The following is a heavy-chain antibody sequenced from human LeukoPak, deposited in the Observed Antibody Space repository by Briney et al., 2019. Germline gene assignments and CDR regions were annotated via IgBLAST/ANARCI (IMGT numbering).Heavy chain of an antibody. D-gene: IGHD1-26*01. CDR3: ARGRGVGATALDY. CDR1: GFTFSSYA. V-gene: IGHV3-30*04. Sequence: GRSLRLSCAASGFTFSSYAMHWVRQAPGKGLEWVAVISYDGSNKYYADSVKGRFTISRDNSKNTLYLQMNSLRAEDTAVYYCARGRGVGATALDYWGQGTLVTVSS. CDR2: ISYDGSNK. J-gene: IGHJ4*02.